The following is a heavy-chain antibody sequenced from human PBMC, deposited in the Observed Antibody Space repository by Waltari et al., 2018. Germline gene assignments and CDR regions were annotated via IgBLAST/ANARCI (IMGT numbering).Heavy chain of an antibody. D-gene: IGHD3-3*01. CDR2: ISPRGTTI. J-gene: IGHJ6*02. V-gene: IGHV3-48*03. CDR1: GFNFSNYE. CDR3: ARIGVDFWSGHYYYYYDMDV. Sequence: EVQLVESGAGLVEPGGSLRLSCAASGFNFSNYEINWVRQAPGKGLDWVSYISPRGTTIQYADSVECRFTISRDNAKNSLYLQMNSLRAEDTAVYYCARIGVDFWSGHYYYYYDMDVWGQGTTVTVSS.